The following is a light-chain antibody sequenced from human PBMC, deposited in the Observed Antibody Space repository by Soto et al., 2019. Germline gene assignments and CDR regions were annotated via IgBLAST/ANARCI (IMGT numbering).Light chain of an antibody. CDR3: HQYGLSPPYT. Sequence: EIMLAQAPGTRSCSTAARANLYCXXXQSVDRNYLAWYQHKPGQAPRLLIYGASTRATGIPDRFSGSGSGTDFTLTISRLEPEDFAVYYCHQYGLSPPYTFGPGTKVDI. V-gene: IGKV3-20*01. CDR2: GAS. J-gene: IGKJ3*01. CDR1: QSVDRNY.